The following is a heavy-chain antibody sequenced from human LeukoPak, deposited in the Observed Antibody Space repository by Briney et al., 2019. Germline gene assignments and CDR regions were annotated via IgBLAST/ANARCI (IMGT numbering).Heavy chain of an antibody. D-gene: IGHD6-13*01. CDR2: ISSSGSTI. Sequence: GGSLRLSCAASGFTFSSYEMNWVRQAPGKGLEWVSYISSSGSTIYYADSVKGRFTISRDNAKNSLYLQMNSLRAEDTAVYYCARERSWYDGIYYYYYMDVWGKGTTVTISS. V-gene: IGHV3-48*03. J-gene: IGHJ6*03. CDR3: ARERSWYDGIYYYYYMDV. CDR1: GFTFSSYE.